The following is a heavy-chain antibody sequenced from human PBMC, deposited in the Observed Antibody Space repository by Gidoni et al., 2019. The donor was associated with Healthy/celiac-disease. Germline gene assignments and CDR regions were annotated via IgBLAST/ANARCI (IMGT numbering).Heavy chain of an antibody. D-gene: IGHD2-15*01. V-gene: IGHV3-23*01. J-gene: IGHJ6*02. Sequence: EVQLLESGGGLVQPGGSLRLSGAASGFTFSSYAMSWVRQAPGKGLEWVSAISGSGGSTYYADSVKGRFTISRDNSKNTLYLQMNSLRAEDTAVYYCANPRVAYYYYGMDVWGQGTTVTVSS. CDR3: ANPRVAYYYYGMDV. CDR1: GFTFSSYA. CDR2: ISGSGGST.